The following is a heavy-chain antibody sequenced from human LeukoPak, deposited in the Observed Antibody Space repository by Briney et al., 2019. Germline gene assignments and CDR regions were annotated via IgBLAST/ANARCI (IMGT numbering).Heavy chain of an antibody. CDR3: ARSRDRYWNAFDV. CDR1: GGSISSYY. V-gene: IGHV4-59*01. D-gene: IGHD1-14*01. CDR2: IYYSGST. Sequence: SETLSLTCTVSGGSISSYYWSWIRQPPGKGLEWIGYIYYSGSTNYNPSLKSRVTISVDTSKKQFSLKLSSVTAADTAVYYCARSRDRYWNAFDVWGQGTMVTVSS. J-gene: IGHJ3*01.